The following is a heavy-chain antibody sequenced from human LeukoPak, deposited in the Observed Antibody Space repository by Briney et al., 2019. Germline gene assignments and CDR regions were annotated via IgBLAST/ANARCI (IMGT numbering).Heavy chain of an antibody. Sequence: PSETLSLTCAVYGGSFSGYYWSWIRQPPGKGLEWIGEINHSGSTNYNPSLKSRVTISVDTSKNQFSLKLSSVTAADTAVYYCAREPHTAMSVFDYWGQGTLVTVSS. J-gene: IGHJ4*02. CDR3: AREPHTAMSVFDY. CDR1: GGSFSGYY. V-gene: IGHV4-34*01. CDR2: INHSGST. D-gene: IGHD5-18*01.